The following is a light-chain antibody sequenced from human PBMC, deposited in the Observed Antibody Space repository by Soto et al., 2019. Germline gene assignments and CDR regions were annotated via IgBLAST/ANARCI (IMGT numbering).Light chain of an antibody. CDR2: AAS. V-gene: IGKV1-39*01. CDR1: QSISTY. CDR3: QQSYSTPPWT. J-gene: IGKJ2*01. Sequence: DIQMTQSPSSLSASVGDRVTITCRASQSISTYLNWYQQKPGKAPKLLIYAASSLPSGVPSRFSGSGSVTDFTLTISSLQPEDFATYYCQQSYSTPPWTFGQGTKLEIK.